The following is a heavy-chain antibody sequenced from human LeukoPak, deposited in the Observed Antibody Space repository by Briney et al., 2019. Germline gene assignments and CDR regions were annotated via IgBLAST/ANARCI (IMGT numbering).Heavy chain of an antibody. J-gene: IGHJ4*02. Sequence: GGSLRLSCAASGFTFSSYAMSWVRQVPGKGLEWVSCISGSGGSTYYADSVKGRCAISRDNSKNTLSLQMNSLRAEDTALYYCARGKGIAVSSFDYWGQGTLVTVSS. CDR3: ARGKGIAVSSFDY. CDR2: ISGSGGST. CDR1: GFTFSSYA. D-gene: IGHD6-19*01. V-gene: IGHV3-23*01.